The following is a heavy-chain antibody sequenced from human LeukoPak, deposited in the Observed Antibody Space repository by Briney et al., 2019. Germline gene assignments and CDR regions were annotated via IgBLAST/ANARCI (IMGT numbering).Heavy chain of an antibody. CDR3: WRAATHYCSGGSCYPDAFDI. Sequence: SETLSLTCTVSGGSISSSSYYWGWIRQPPGKGLEWIGRIYYSGSICYNPSLKSRVTMSVDTSKNQFSLKLSSVTAADTAVYYCWRAATHYCSGGSCYPDAFDIWGQGTMVTVSS. V-gene: IGHV4-39*07. D-gene: IGHD2-15*01. CDR2: IYYSGSI. CDR1: GGSISSSSYY. J-gene: IGHJ3*02.